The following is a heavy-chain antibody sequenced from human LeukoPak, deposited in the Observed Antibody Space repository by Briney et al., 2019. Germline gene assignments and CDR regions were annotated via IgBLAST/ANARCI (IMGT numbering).Heavy chain of an antibody. CDR3: AKVGRFDRLEEYYFDY. Sequence: PGGSLRLSCAASGFTFSSYAMSWVRQAPGKGLEWVSAISGSGGSTYYADSVKGRFTISRDNSKNTLYLQMNSLRAEDTAVYYCAKVGRFDRLEEYYFDYWGQGTLVTVSS. CDR1: GFTFSSYA. V-gene: IGHV3-23*01. D-gene: IGHD3-9*01. J-gene: IGHJ4*02. CDR2: ISGSGGST.